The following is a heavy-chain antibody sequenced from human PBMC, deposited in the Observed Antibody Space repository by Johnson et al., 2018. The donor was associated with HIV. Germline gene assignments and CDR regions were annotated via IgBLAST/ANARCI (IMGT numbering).Heavy chain of an antibody. CDR3: QNGGAYSYGWGDDAFDI. CDR1: GFTFSSYA. D-gene: IGHD5-18*01. J-gene: IGHJ3*02. Sequence: VQLVESGGGVVQPGRSLRLSCAASGFTFSSYAMHWVRQAPGKGLEWVAVISYDGSNKYYADSVKGRFTISRDNSKNTLYLQMNSLRAEDTAVYYCQNGGAYSYGWGDDAFDIWGQGTMVTVSS. V-gene: IGHV3-30*04. CDR2: ISYDGSNK.